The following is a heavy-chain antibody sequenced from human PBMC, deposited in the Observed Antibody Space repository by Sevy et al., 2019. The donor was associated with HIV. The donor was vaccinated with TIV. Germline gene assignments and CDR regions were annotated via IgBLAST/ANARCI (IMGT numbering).Heavy chain of an antibody. CDR3: ARDGYYYDSSGYYPYFDF. D-gene: IGHD3-22*01. V-gene: IGHV1-18*01. CDR1: GYTFTSYG. CDR2: ISAHNGNT. J-gene: IGHJ4*02. Sequence: ASVKVSCKASGYTFTSYGISWVRQAPGQGLEWMGWISAHNGNTNYAQMLQGRVTMTTDTSTSTAYMELRSLRSDDTAVYYCARDGYYYDSSGYYPYFDFWGQGTLVTVSS.